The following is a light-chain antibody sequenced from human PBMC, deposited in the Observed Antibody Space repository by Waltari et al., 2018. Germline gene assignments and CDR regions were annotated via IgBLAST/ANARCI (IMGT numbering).Light chain of an antibody. Sequence: EIVVTQSPATLSVSPGERVTLSCRASQNVGTSLAWYQQKPGQTPRLLIFGAYSRASGVPARLSGSGSGTDFTLAISSLQSEDFAVDYCQQYEDWPRHSFGGGTKVQIE. CDR3: QQYEDWPRHS. V-gene: IGKV3-15*01. CDR1: QNVGTS. CDR2: GAY. J-gene: IGKJ4*01.